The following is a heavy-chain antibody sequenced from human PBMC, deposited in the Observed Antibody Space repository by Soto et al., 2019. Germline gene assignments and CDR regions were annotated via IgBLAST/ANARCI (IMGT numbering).Heavy chain of an antibody. CDR2: INAGNGDT. CDR1: GNTVPNYA. J-gene: IGHJ5*02. Sequence: ASVKVSCKASGNTVPNYAIHWVRQAPGQRLEWMGWINAGNGDTRYSQKFQGRVTLTRDTSANTAYMDLSSLRSEDTAIYYCARAISGYVSWGQGTLVTVSS. D-gene: IGHD5-12*01. CDR3: ARAISGYVS. V-gene: IGHV1-3*01.